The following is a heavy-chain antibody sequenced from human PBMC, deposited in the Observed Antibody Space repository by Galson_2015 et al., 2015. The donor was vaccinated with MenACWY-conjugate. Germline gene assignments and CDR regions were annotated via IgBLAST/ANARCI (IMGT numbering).Heavy chain of an antibody. CDR3: ARAAHGYNSVFGDAFDI. V-gene: IGHV3-23*01. CDR1: GFTFSSYA. J-gene: IGHJ3*02. Sequence: SLRLSCAASGFTFSSYAMSWVRQAPGKGLEWVSSISGSGGNTYDADPMKGHFTISRDNSKSTLYLQMNSLRAEDTAVYYCARAAHGYNSVFGDAFDIWGQGTMVTVSS. D-gene: IGHD5-24*01. CDR2: ISGSGGNT.